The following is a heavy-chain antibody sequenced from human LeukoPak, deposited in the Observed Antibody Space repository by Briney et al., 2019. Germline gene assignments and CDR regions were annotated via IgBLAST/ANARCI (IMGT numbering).Heavy chain of an antibody. Sequence: SETLSPTCTASGGSFSSSSYYWGWIRQPPGKGLEWIGSIYSSGSTYYNPSPKSRVAISVDTSKNQFPLKLSSVTAADTAVYYCARLIYGDYFDYWGQGTLVTVSS. CDR1: GGSFSSSSYY. CDR2: IYSSGST. J-gene: IGHJ4*02. D-gene: IGHD4-17*01. V-gene: IGHV4-39*01. CDR3: ARLIYGDYFDY.